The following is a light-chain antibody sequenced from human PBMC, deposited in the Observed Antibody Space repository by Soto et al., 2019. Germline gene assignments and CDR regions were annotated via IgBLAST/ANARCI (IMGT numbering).Light chain of an antibody. CDR3: GTWESYLSVGV. J-gene: IGLJ2*01. CDR1: GSNIGSNS. CDR2: DNN. Sequence: QSVLTQPPSVSAAPGQTVTISCSGRGSNIGSNSVSWYQQVPGTAPKLLLYDNNKRPSGIPDRFSGSKSGTSATLGITGLQTADEADYYCGTWESYLSVGVFGGGPKVTVL. V-gene: IGLV1-51*01.